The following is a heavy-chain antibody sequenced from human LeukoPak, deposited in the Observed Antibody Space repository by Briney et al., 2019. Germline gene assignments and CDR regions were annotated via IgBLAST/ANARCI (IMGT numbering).Heavy chain of an antibody. CDR3: GSHFGVGYYFDY. V-gene: IGHV3-23*01. J-gene: IGHJ4*02. Sequence: QPGGSLRVSCAASGFTFSSYAMSWVCQAPGKGLEWGSAIGGGGGDTFYADSVKGRFTLSRDNSKNTLYLQMSSLRAEDTAVYYCGSHFGVGYYFDYWGQGTLVTVSS. CDR1: GFTFSSYA. CDR2: IGGGGGDT. D-gene: IGHD3-3*01.